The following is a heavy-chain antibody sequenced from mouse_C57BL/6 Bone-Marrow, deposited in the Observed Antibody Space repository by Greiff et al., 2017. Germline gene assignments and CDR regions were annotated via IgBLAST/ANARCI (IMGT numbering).Heavy chain of an antibody. CDR3: ARYPIYYYGSSYPWFAY. V-gene: IGHV1-72*01. Sequence: QVQLQQSGAELVKPGASVKLSCKASGYTFTSYWMHWVKQRPGRGLEWIGRIDPTSGGTKYNEKFKSKATLTVDKPSSTAYMQLSSLTSVDSAVYYCARYPIYYYGSSYPWFAYWGQGTLVTVSA. J-gene: IGHJ3*01. CDR2: IDPTSGGT. D-gene: IGHD1-1*01. CDR1: GYTFTSYW.